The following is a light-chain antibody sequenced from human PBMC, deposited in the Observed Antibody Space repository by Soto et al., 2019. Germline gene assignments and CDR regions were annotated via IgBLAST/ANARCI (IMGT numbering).Light chain of an antibody. CDR2: GNS. J-gene: IGLJ2*01. CDR3: QSYDSSLSGYVV. CDR1: SSNIGAGYD. V-gene: IGLV1-40*01. Sequence: QSVLTQPPSVCGAPGQRGTISCTGSSSNIGAGYDVHWYQQLPGTAPKLLISGNSNRPSGVPDRFSGSKSGTSASLAITGLQAEDVADYYCQSYDSSLSGYVVFGGGTKLTAL.